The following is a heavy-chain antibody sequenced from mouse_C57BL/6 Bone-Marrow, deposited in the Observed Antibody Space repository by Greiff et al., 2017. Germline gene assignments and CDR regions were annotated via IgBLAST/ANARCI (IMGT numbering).Heavy chain of an antibody. Sequence: VQLQEPGPGLVAPSQSLSITCTVSGFSLTSYAISWVRQPPGKGLEWLGVIWTGGGTNYNSALKSRLSISKDNSKSQVFLKMSSLQTDDTARYYCARFYYGSSWGFAYWGQGTLVTVSA. J-gene: IGHJ3*01. D-gene: IGHD1-1*01. CDR1: GFSLTSYA. CDR3: ARFYYGSSWGFAY. V-gene: IGHV2-9-1*01. CDR2: IWTGGGT.